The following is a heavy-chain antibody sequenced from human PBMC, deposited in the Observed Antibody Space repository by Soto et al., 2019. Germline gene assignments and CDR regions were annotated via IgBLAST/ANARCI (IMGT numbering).Heavy chain of an antibody. CDR3: AKDRVTAIFNHHTVPFDI. J-gene: IGHJ3*02. CDR1: GVTIRSYG. CDR2: ISGSGGST. D-gene: IGHD2-21*02. Sequence: LRHSCAASGVTIRSYGMSWVSQEPGKGLEWVSAISGSGGSTYYADSVKGRFTISRDNSKNTLYLQMNSLRAEDTAVYYCAKDRVTAIFNHHTVPFDIWGQGTMGTVSS. V-gene: IGHV3-23*01.